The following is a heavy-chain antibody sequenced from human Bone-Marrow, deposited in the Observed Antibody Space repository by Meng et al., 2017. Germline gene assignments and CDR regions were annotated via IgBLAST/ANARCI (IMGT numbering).Heavy chain of an antibody. J-gene: IGHJ4*02. CDR2: IYYSGST. CDR3: ASPRVAVAGPRLYFDY. V-gene: IGHV4-39*07. D-gene: IGHD6-19*01. Sequence: GSLRLSCTVSGGSISSCSYYWGWFRLPPGKGLEWIGSIYYSGSTYYNPSLKSRVTISVDTSKNQFSLKLSSVTAADTAVYYCASPRVAVAGPRLYFDYWGQGTLVTVSS. CDR1: GGSISSCSYY.